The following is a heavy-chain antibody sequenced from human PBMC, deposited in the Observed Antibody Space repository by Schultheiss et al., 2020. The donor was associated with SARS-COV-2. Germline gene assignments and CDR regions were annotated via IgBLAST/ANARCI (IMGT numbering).Heavy chain of an antibody. CDR2: IDHSGST. J-gene: IGHJ6*02. CDR1: GYSISSGYY. Sequence: SQTLSLTCTVSGYSISSGYYWSWIRQPPGKGLEWIGEIDHSGSTYYNPSLKGRVTITEDTSKAQISLNLTSITAADTAVYYCARRQFYYYGMDVWGQGTTVTVSS. V-gene: IGHV4-38-2*02. CDR3: ARRQFYYYGMDV.